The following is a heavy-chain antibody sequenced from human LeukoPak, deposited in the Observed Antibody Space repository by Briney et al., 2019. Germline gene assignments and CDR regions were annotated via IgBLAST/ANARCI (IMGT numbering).Heavy chain of an antibody. CDR1: GFNFYMFA. D-gene: IGHD2-8*01. V-gene: IGHV3-23*01. CDR2: LSRGGATT. CDR3: AKEQRIRHCSEGVCMEGYYFDY. Sequence: GGSLRLSCTGSGFNFYMFAMNWVRQAPGQGLEWVSGLSRGGATTNYADSVKGRFTISRDKSKNMVFLQMNSLRPEDTAVYYCAKEQRIRHCSEGVCMEGYYFDYWGQGTLVTVSS. J-gene: IGHJ4*02.